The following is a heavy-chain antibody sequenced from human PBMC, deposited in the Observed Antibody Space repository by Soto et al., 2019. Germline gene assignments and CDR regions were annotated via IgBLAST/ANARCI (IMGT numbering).Heavy chain of an antibody. J-gene: IGHJ5*02. CDR2: ISAYNGNT. CDR1: GYTFTSYG. V-gene: IGHV1-18*01. CDR3: AREYCSSTSCYTNWFDP. Sequence: ASVKVSCKASGYTFTSYGISWVRQAPGQRLEWMGWISAYNGNTNYAQKLQGRVTMTTDTSTSTAYMELRSLRSDDTAVYYCAREYCSSTSCYTNWFDPWGQGTLVTVSS. D-gene: IGHD2-2*02.